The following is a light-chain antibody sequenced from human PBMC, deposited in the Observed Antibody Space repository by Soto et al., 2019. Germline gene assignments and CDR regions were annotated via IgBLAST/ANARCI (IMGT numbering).Light chain of an antibody. CDR1: QSVSSY. Sequence: EIVLTQSPATLSLSPGERATLSCRASQSVSSYLRWYQQKPGQAPRLLIYDASNRATGIPARFSGSGSGTDFTHTISSLEPEDFAVYYCQQRSNWPRTFGQGTKLEIK. CDR2: DAS. V-gene: IGKV3-11*01. CDR3: QQRSNWPRT. J-gene: IGKJ2*01.